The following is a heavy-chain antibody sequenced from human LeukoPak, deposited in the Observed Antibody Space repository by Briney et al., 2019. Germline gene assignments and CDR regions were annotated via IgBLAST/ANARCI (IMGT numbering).Heavy chain of an antibody. CDR3: AREADYGDSTRYYGMDV. V-gene: IGHV3-48*04. CDR1: GFTFSSYS. Sequence: GGSLRLSCAASGFTFSSYSMNWVRQAPGKGLEWVSYISSSSSTIYYADSVKGRFTISRDNAKNSLYLQMNSLRAEDTAVYCCAREADYGDSTRYYGMDVWGQGTTVTVSS. J-gene: IGHJ6*02. D-gene: IGHD4-17*01. CDR2: ISSSSSTI.